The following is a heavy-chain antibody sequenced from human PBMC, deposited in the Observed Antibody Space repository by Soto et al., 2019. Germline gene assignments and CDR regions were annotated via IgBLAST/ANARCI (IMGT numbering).Heavy chain of an antibody. D-gene: IGHD6-25*01. Sequence: ASVKVSCKASGYTFIDYYIHWVRQAPGQGLEWMGWISPNSGATNYAQKFQGRVTMTRDTSITTANMELSRLRSDDTAVYYCAREAFLSGYSSARELDYWGQGILVTVSS. CDR1: GYTFIDYY. V-gene: IGHV1-2*02. CDR2: ISPNSGAT. CDR3: AREAFLSGYSSARELDY. J-gene: IGHJ4*02.